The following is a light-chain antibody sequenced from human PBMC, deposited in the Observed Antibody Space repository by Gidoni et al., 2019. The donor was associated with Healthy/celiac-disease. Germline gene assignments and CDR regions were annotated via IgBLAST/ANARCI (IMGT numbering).Light chain of an antibody. CDR2: DVS. CDR1: SSDVGGYNY. Sequence: QSALTQPASVSGSPGQSITISGTGTSSDVGGYNYVSWYQQHPGKDPKLMIYDVSNRPSGVSNRFSGSKSGNTASLTISGLQAEDEADYYCSSYTSSSVVFGGGTKLTVL. CDR3: SSYTSSSVV. V-gene: IGLV2-14*03. J-gene: IGLJ2*01.